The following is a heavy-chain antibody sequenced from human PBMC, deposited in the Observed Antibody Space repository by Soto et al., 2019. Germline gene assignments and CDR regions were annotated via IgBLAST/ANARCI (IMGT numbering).Heavy chain of an antibody. Sequence: ESGGGVVQPGRSLRLSCAASGFTFSTYAMYWVRRAPGKGLEWVASISSEGSKKDFADYVKGRFTISRDSSKNSLYLQMASLRAEDTAVYYCAKEYTTSRDTFHYWGQGTLVIVSS. D-gene: IGHD5-18*01. V-gene: IGHV3-30*18. CDR2: ISSEGSKK. J-gene: IGHJ4*02. CDR3: AKEYTTSRDTFHY. CDR1: GFTFSTYA.